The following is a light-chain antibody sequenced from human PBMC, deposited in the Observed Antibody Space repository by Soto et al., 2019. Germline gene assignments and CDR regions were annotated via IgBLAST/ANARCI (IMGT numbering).Light chain of an antibody. Sequence: DIQMTQAPSSLSASVGDRVTITCRARQDISTYLAWYQQKPGKVPKLLISAAYTLQSGVPPRFSGSGSGTDFTLTISSLQTEDVAAYYCQKYDNAPLTFGGGTKVEIK. CDR3: QKYDNAPLT. J-gene: IGKJ4*01. CDR2: AAY. V-gene: IGKV1-27*01. CDR1: QDISTY.